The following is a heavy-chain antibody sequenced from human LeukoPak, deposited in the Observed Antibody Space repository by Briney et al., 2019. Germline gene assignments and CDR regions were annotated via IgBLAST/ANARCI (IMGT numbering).Heavy chain of an antibody. J-gene: IGHJ4*02. D-gene: IGHD3-9*01. CDR3: ARETYSNILTGTDY. V-gene: IGHV1-18*04. CDR2: ISAYNGNT. CDR1: GYTFTGYY. Sequence: ASVKVSCKASGYTFTGYYMHWVRQAPGQGLEWMGWISAYNGNTNYAQKLQGRVTMTTDTSTSTAYMELRSLTSDDTVVYYCARETYSNILTGTDYWGPGTLVTVSS.